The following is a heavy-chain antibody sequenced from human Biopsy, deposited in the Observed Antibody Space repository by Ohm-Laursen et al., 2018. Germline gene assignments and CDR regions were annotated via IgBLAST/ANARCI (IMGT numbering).Heavy chain of an antibody. CDR3: ARFIVPSLHCSNGVCPIRWFDP. CDR1: GGTYSGYY. J-gene: IGHJ5*02. D-gene: IGHD2-2*01. Sequence: GTLSLTCAVYGGTYSGYYWSWIPQPPGKGLEGIGGVHHDGRANYNPSLKSRVTISGDMSKKQFSLKLSGVTAADTAVYYCARFIVPSLHCSNGVCPIRWFDPWGQGTLVTVFS. V-gene: IGHV4-34*01. CDR2: VHHDGRA.